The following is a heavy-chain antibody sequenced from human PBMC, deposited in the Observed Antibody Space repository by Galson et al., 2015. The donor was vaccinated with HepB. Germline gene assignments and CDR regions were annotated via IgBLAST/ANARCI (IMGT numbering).Heavy chain of an antibody. CDR1: GGSISSSNW. CDR2: IYQTGRT. J-gene: IGHJ4*02. D-gene: IGHD1-1*01. Sequence: SETLSLTCSVSGGSISSSNWWSWVRQSPGKGLEWIGEIYQTGRTNYNPSLRSRVTMLIDKSKSQFSLRLSSVTAADTAVYYCASWYNSNDSWGQGILVTVPS. CDR3: ASWYNSNDS. V-gene: IGHV4-4*02.